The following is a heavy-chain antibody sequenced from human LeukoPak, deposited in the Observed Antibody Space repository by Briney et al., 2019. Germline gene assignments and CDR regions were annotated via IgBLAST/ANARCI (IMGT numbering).Heavy chain of an antibody. CDR2: INAGNGNT. Sequence: ASVKVSCKASGYTFTSYAMHWVRQAPGQRLEWMGWINAGNGNTKYSQKFQGRVTMTTDTSTSTAYMELRSLRSDDTAVYYCARTMGAFDIWGQGTMVTVSS. CDR1: GYTFTSYA. D-gene: IGHD3-10*01. V-gene: IGHV1-3*01. J-gene: IGHJ3*02. CDR3: ARTMGAFDI.